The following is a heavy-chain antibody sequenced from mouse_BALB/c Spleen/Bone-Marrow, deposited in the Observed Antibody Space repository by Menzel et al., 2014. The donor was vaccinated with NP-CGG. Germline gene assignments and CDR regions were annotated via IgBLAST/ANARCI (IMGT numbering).Heavy chain of an antibody. CDR3: ARLPSSYRYEDAY. CDR1: GFAFSSYD. J-gene: IGHJ3*01. D-gene: IGHD2-14*01. CDR2: ISSGGGSA. V-gene: IGHV5-12-1*01. Sequence: EVKLMESGGGLVKPGGSLKLSCAASGFAFSSYDMSWVRQTPEKRLEWVAYISSGGGSAYYPDTVKGRFTISRDNAKSTLYLQMSSLKSEDTAMYYCARLPSSYRYEDAYWGQGTLVTVSA.